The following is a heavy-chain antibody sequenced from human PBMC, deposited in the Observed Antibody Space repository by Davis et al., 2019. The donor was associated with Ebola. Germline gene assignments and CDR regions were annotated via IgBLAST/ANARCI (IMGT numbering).Heavy chain of an antibody. V-gene: IGHV3-21*04. CDR3: TTTTTTNDY. Sequence: GESLKISCAASGFTFSSYSMNWVRQAPGKGLEWVSSISSSSSYIYYADSVKGRFTISRDNAKNSLYLQMNSLKTEDTAVYYCTTTTTTNDYWGQGTLVTVSS. CDR1: GFTFSSYS. D-gene: IGHD4-17*01. J-gene: IGHJ4*02. CDR2: ISSSSSYI.